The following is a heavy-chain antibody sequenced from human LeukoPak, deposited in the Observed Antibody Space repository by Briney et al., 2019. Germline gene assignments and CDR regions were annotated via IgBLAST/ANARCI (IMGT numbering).Heavy chain of an antibody. J-gene: IGHJ4*02. Sequence: SETLSLTCTVSGGSISSYYWSWIRQPPGKGLEWIGYIYYSGSTNYNPSLKSRVTISVDTSKNQFSLKLSSVTAADTAVYYCARTLDSSGYYATFDYWGQGALVTVSS. CDR1: GGSISSYY. D-gene: IGHD3-22*01. CDR2: IYYSGST. CDR3: ARTLDSSGYYATFDY. V-gene: IGHV4-59*08.